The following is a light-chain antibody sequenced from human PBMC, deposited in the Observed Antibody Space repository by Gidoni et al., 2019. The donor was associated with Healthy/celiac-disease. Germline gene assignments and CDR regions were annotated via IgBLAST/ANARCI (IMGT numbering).Light chain of an antibody. CDR1: QSVLYNSNNKNY. CDR2: WAS. CDR3: QQYYSTPYT. Sequence: IVMTQSPSSLAVSLGGRATIHRKSSQSVLYNSNNKNYLAWYQQKPGQPPKLLIYWASTRESGVPDRFSGSGSGTDFTLTISSLQAEDVAVYYCQQYYSTPYTFGQGTKLEIK. V-gene: IGKV4-1*01. J-gene: IGKJ2*01.